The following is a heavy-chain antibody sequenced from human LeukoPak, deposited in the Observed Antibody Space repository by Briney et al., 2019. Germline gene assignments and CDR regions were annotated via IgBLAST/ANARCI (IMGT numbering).Heavy chain of an antibody. J-gene: IGHJ6*02. V-gene: IGHV4-61*01. Sequence: SETLSLTCTVSGGSVSSGSHYWSWIRQPPGKGLEWIAYIYYTGSTNYNPSLNSRVTISINTSKNQFSLSLSSVTAADTAVYYCARVSPSGVWDVWGQGTTVTVSS. D-gene: IGHD3-10*01. CDR2: IYYTGST. CDR3: ARVSPSGVWDV. CDR1: GGSVSSGSHY.